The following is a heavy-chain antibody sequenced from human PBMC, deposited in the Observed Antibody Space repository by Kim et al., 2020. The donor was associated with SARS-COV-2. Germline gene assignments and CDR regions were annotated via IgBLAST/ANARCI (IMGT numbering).Heavy chain of an antibody. J-gene: IGHJ3*02. CDR2: ISWNSGSI. Sequence: GGSLRLSCAASGFTFDDYAMHWVRQSPGKGLEWVSGISWNSGSIGYADSVKGRFTISRDNAKNSLYLQMNSLRAEDTALYYCAKDNQDVGIGTFDIWGQGTMVTVSS. V-gene: IGHV3-9*01. CDR1: GFTFDDYA. CDR3: AKDNQDVGIGTFDI. D-gene: IGHD7-27*01.